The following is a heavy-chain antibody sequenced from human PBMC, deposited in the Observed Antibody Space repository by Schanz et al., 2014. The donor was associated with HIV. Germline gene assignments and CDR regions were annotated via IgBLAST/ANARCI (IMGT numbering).Heavy chain of an antibody. CDR1: GFNFNDFY. J-gene: IGHJ6*02. D-gene: IGHD3-3*01. Sequence: QVQLVESGGGLVKPGGSLRLSCAASGFNFNDFYMSWIRQAPGKGLEWLSYISGSSSTIYYAGSVKGRFTISRDNAKNSLFLQMNSLKDDDTAVYYCAREAYYFDFWNGQYYYYGLDVWGQGTTVTVSS. CDR2: ISGSSSTI. CDR3: AREAYYFDFWNGQYYYYGLDV. V-gene: IGHV3-11*04.